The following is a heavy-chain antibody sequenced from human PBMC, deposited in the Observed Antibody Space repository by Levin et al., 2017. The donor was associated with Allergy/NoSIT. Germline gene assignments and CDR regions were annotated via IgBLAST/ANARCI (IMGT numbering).Heavy chain of an antibody. CDR2: IDWDDDK. CDR1: GFSLSTSGMC. D-gene: IGHD2-2*01. Sequence: SGPTLVKPTQTLTLTCTFSGFSLSTSGMCVSWIRQPPGKALEWLALIDWDDDKYYSTSLKTRLTISKDTSKNQVVLTMTNMDPVDTATYYCARIRSSTSWKGDYGMDVWGQGTTVTVSS. J-gene: IGHJ6*02. V-gene: IGHV2-70*01. CDR3: ARIRSSTSWKGDYGMDV.